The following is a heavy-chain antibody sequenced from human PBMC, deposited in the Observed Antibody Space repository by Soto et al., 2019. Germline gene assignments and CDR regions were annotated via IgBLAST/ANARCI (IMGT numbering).Heavy chain of an antibody. CDR2: IYHSGST. CDR1: GDSINSYY. V-gene: IGHV4-59*01. D-gene: IGHD3-3*01. Sequence: PSETLSLTCTVSGDSINSYYWSWIRQPPGKGLEWIGNIYHSGSTKYNPSLKSRVTISVDTSKTHFSLRLSSVTAAETAVYYCARDGGRYYAMDVWGQGTTVTVSS. J-gene: IGHJ6*02. CDR3: ARDGGRYYAMDV.